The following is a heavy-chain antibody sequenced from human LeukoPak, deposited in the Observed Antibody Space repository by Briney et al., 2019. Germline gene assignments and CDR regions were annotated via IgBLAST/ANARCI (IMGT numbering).Heavy chain of an antibody. CDR2: IDPSDSYT. D-gene: IGHD3-10*01. V-gene: IGHV5-10-1*01. CDR1: GYSFTSYW. Sequence: GESLKISCKGSGYSFTSYWISWVRQMPGKGLEWMGRIDPSDSYTNYSPSFQGHVTISADKSISTAYLQWSSLKASDTAMYYCARDDYYGSGSSYYFDYWGQGTLVTVSS. CDR3: ARDDYYGSGSSYYFDY. J-gene: IGHJ4*02.